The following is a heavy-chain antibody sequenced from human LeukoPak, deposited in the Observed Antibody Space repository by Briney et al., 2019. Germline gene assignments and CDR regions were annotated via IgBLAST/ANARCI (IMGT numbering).Heavy chain of an antibody. CDR3: AKGGTKYYYYYMDV. J-gene: IGHJ6*03. CDR2: ISGSGGST. D-gene: IGHD3-16*01. CDR1: GGSFSGYY. Sequence: ETLSLTCAVYGGSFSGYYWSWVRQAPGKGLEWVSAISGSGGSTYYADSVKGRFTISRDNSKNTLYLQMNSLRAEDTAVYYCAKGGTKYYYYYMDVWGKGTTVTVSS. V-gene: IGHV3-23*01.